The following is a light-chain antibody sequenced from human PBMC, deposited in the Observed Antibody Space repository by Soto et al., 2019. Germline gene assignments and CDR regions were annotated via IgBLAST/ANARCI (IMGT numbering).Light chain of an antibody. CDR1: SSDVGGYNY. CDR2: AVS. CDR3: SSYTSSSTRV. V-gene: IGLV2-14*01. Sequence: QSALTQPASVSGSPGQSITISCTGTSSDVGGYNYVSWYQQHPGKAPKLMIYAVSNRPSGVSNRFPGSKSGNTASLTISGLQAEHEADYYCSSYTSSSTRVFGGGTKLTVL. J-gene: IGLJ3*02.